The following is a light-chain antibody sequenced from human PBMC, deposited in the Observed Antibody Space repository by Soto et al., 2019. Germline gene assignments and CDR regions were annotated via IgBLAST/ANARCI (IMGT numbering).Light chain of an antibody. CDR2: GAS. V-gene: IGKV3-15*01. J-gene: IGKJ2*01. CDR1: QSVSSN. Sequence: EIVMTQSPATLSVSPGERATLSCRASQSVSSNLAWYQQKAGQAPRLLINGASTRATGIPARFSGSGSGTESTLTITSLQSEDFAVYYCQQYNNRPPMYTFGQGTKLEIK. CDR3: QQYNNRPPMYT.